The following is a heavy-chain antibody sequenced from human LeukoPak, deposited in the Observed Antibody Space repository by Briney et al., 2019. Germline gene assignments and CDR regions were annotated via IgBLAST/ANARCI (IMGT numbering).Heavy chain of an antibody. CDR1: GGSISGYY. D-gene: IGHD3-22*01. CDR3: ARGPDTMIVVVTLDY. V-gene: IGHV4-34*01. Sequence: SETLSLTCTVSGGSISGYYWSWIRQPPGKGLEWIGEINHSGSTNYNPSLKSRVTISVDTSKNQFSLKLSSVTAADTAVYYCARGPDTMIVVVTLDYWGQGTLVTVSS. CDR2: INHSGST. J-gene: IGHJ4*02.